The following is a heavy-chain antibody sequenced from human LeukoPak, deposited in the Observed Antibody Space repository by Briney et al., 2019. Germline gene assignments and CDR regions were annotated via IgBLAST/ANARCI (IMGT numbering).Heavy chain of an antibody. J-gene: IGHJ4*02. CDR1: GFTFSSYA. V-gene: IGHV3-33*08. CDR3: ARDYGDY. Sequence: GGSLRLSCAASGFTFSSYAITWVRQAPGKGLEWVAVIWYDGSNKYYADSVKGRFTISRDNSKNTLYLQMNSLRAEDTAVYYCARDYGDYWGQGTLVTVSS. D-gene: IGHD3-16*01. CDR2: IWYDGSNK.